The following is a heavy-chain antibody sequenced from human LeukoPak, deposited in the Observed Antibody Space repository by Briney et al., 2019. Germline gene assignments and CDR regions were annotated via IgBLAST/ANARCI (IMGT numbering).Heavy chain of an antibody. CDR3: ARECRRYDDFWSSGGNAFDI. Sequence: EASVKVSCKASGYTLTSYSLSRVRQAPGEGLERMGWISTFNGITKYAQKLQGRVTMTTDTATRTAYMELRSLRSDDTAVSYCARECRRYDDFWSSGGNAFDIWGQGTMVTVSS. CDR1: GYTLTSYS. J-gene: IGHJ3*02. V-gene: IGHV1-18*01. D-gene: IGHD3-3*01. CDR2: ISTFNGIT.